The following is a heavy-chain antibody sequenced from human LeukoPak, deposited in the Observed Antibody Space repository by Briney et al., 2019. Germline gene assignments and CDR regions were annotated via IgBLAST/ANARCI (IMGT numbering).Heavy chain of an antibody. V-gene: IGHV3-49*04. CDR1: GFSFGDHA. D-gene: IGHD3-9*01. J-gene: IGHJ6*02. Sequence: GRSLRLSCTASGFSFGDHAMTWVRQAPGKGLEWVSFIRSEAYGQTTEYAAPVKDRFTISRDNSKGIVYLQMNSLKTEDTAKYYCARGPIYLWIYYGMDVWGQGTTVIVSS. CDR3: ARGPIYLWIYYGMDV. CDR2: IRSEAYGQTT.